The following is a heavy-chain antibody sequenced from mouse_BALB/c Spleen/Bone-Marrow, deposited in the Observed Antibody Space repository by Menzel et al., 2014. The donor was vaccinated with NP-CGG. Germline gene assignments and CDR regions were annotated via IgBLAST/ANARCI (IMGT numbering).Heavy chain of an antibody. CDR3: ARKGAMITHYYAMDY. D-gene: IGHD2-4*01. Sequence: EVQLVESGGGLVQPGGSRKLSCAASGFTFSSFGMHWVRQAPEKGLEWVAYISNGSSPIYYADTVKGRFTISRDNPKNTLFLQMTSRRSEDTAMYYCARKGAMITHYYAMDYWGQGTSVTVSS. V-gene: IGHV5-17*02. J-gene: IGHJ4*01. CDR1: GFTFSSFG. CDR2: ISNGSSPI.